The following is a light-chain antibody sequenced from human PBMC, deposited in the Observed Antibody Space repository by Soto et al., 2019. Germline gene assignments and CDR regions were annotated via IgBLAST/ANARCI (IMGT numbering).Light chain of an antibody. CDR2: EVS. Sequence: QSALTQPASVSGSPGQSITISCTGTSSDVGGYNYVSWYQQHPGKAPKLMIYEVSYRPSGVSNRFSGSKSGNTASLTISGLQAEDEADYFCSSYGSPSSRYVFGSGTKVTVL. CDR3: SSYGSPSSRYV. V-gene: IGLV2-14*01. CDR1: SSDVGGYNY. J-gene: IGLJ1*01.